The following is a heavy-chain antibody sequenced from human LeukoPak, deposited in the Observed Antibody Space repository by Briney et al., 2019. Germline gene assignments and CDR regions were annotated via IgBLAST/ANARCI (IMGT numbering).Heavy chain of an antibody. D-gene: IGHD1-14*01. Sequence: SETLSLTCAVSGGSISSGGYSWSWIRQQPGKGLEWIGYIYHSGSTYYNPSLKSRVTISVDRSKNQFSLKLSSVTAADTAVYYCARGTGRGDYYFDYWGQGTLVTVSS. V-gene: IGHV4-30-2*01. CDR2: IYHSGST. CDR1: GGSISSGGYS. CDR3: ARGTGRGDYYFDY. J-gene: IGHJ4*02.